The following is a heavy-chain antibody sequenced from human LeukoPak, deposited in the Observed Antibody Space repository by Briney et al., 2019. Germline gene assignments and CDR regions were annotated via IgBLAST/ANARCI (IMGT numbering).Heavy chain of an antibody. CDR2: VNPSDGST. J-gene: IGHJ4*02. D-gene: IGHD2-2*02. CDR3: ARDRGVVPAAILDY. Sequence: ASVKVSCKASGYTFAIYQMHWVRQAPGQGLEWMGIVNPSDGSTSYPQKFQGRVTMTRDTSTSTAYMELSSLRSEDTAVYFCARDRGVVPAAILDYWGQGTLVTVSS. V-gene: IGHV1-46*01. CDR1: GYTFAIYQ.